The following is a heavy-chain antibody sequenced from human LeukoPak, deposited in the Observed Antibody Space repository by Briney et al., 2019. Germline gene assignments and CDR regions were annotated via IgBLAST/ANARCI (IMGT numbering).Heavy chain of an antibody. J-gene: IGHJ6*02. D-gene: IGHD1-26*01. Sequence: SETLSLTCTVSGGSISSYYWSWIRQPPGKGLEWIGYIYYSGSTNYNPSLKSRVTISVDTSKNQFSLKLSSVTAADTAVYYCARDLGGVRGSYYYGMDVWGQGTTVTVSS. CDR2: IYYSGST. V-gene: IGHV4-59*01. CDR3: ARDLGGVRGSYYYGMDV. CDR1: GGSISSYY.